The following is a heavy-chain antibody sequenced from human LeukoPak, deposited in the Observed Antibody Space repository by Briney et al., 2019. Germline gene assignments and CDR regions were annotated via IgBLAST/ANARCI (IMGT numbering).Heavy chain of an antibody. CDR3: ARVSYYPHDTFDI. Sequence: GGSLRLSCAASGFTFSSYWMNWVRQAPGKGLEWVAKIKQDGSEKYYVDSVKGRFTISRDNAKNSLYLQMNSLRAEDTALYYCARVSYYPHDTFDIWGQGTMVTVPS. V-gene: IGHV3-7*01. D-gene: IGHD1-26*01. CDR2: IKQDGSEK. J-gene: IGHJ3*02. CDR1: GFTFSSYW.